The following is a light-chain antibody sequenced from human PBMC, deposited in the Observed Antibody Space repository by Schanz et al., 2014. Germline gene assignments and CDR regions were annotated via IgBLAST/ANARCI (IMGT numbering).Light chain of an antibody. J-gene: IGKJ1*01. Sequence: ENVLTQSPGTLSLSPGEGVTLSCRASEGVASNYVAWYQQKPGQAPRLLIYGTSKRATGIPDRFSGSGSGTYFTLTISSLQPEDFATYYCQQSYSTPLTFGQGTKVEIK. CDR2: GTS. CDR1: EGVASNY. CDR3: QQSYSTPLT. V-gene: IGKV3-20*01.